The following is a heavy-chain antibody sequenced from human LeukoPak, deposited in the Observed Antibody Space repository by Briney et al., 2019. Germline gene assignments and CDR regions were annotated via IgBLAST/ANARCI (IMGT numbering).Heavy chain of an antibody. CDR1: GGSISSYY. CDR3: ARAPERWYSYGSYTYYYMDV. Sequence: SETLSLTCTVSGGSISSYYWNWIRQPPGKGLEWIGSISYNGSTKHNPSRESRVTISVDTSKNQISLKLSSVTAADTTVYYCARAPERWYSYGSYTYYYMDVWGKGTTVTVSS. CDR2: ISYNGST. J-gene: IGHJ6*03. D-gene: IGHD5-18*01. V-gene: IGHV4-59*01.